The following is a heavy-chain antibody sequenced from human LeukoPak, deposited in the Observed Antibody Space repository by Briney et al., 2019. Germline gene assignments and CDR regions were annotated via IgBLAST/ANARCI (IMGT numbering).Heavy chain of an antibody. D-gene: IGHD5-24*01. CDR1: GGSFSGYY. V-gene: IGHV4-59*08. CDR2: IYYSGST. Sequence: SETLSLTCAVYGGSFSGYYWSWIRQPPGKGLEWIGYIYYSGSTNYNPSLKSRVTISVDTSKNQFSLKLSSVTAADTAVYYCARLQSGDGYNFGFDYWGQGTLVTVSS. J-gene: IGHJ4*02. CDR3: ARLQSGDGYNFGFDY.